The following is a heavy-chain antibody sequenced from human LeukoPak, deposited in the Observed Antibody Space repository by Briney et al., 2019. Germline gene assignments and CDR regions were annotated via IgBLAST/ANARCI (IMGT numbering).Heavy chain of an antibody. J-gene: IGHJ6*03. CDR2: IYYSGST. V-gene: IGHV4-39*07. Sequence: PSETLSLTCTVSGGSISSSSYYWGWIRQPPGKGLEWIGSIYYSGSTYYNPSLKSRVTISVDTSKNQFSLKLSSVTAADTAVYYCARGVSITMVRGVTHTTYYMDVWGKGTTVTVSS. CDR1: GGSISSSSYY. D-gene: IGHD3-10*01. CDR3: ARGVSITMVRGVTHTTYYMDV.